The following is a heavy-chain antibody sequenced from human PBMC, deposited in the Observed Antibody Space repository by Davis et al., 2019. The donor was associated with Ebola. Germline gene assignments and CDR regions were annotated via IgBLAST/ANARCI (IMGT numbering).Heavy chain of an antibody. CDR1: GGSITSSSYY. Sequence: SETLSLTCIVSGGSITSSSYYWDWIRQSPGRGLQWIASIYYAGFTYYNPSLKSRVTISIDTTKNQFSLRLSSVTAADTAVYYCARVGSYGSGAAYMDVWGKGTTVTVAS. CDR2: IYYAGFT. D-gene: IGHD3-10*01. J-gene: IGHJ6*03. CDR3: ARVGSYGSGAAYMDV. V-gene: IGHV4-39*07.